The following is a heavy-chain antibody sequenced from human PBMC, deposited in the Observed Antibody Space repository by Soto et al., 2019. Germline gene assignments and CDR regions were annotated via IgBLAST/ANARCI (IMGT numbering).Heavy chain of an antibody. J-gene: IGHJ6*02. CDR3: ARGGYYDNTWGNLRQYGLAV. D-gene: IGHD3-16*01. CDR2: ISAYNGNT. CDR1: GYTFTSYG. Sequence: ASVKVSCKASGYTFTSYGISWVRQAPGQGLEWMGWISAYNGNTNYAQKLQGRVTMTTDTSTSTAYMELRSLRSDDTAVYYCARGGYYDNTWGNLRQYGLAVWGQGTSVTVSS. V-gene: IGHV1-18*01.